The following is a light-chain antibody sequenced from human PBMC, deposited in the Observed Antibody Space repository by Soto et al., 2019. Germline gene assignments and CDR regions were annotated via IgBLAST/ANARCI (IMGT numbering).Light chain of an antibody. CDR2: DVT. CDR3: TPYTSTNTLDL. Sequence: QSALTQPASVSGSPGQSITISCTGTSSDVGGYNYVSWYQQHPGKAPKLMIYDVTNRPSGVSNRFSGSKSGNTASLTISGLQADDEADYYCTPYTSTNTLDLFGTGTKVTVL. CDR1: SSDVGGYNY. V-gene: IGLV2-14*01. J-gene: IGLJ1*01.